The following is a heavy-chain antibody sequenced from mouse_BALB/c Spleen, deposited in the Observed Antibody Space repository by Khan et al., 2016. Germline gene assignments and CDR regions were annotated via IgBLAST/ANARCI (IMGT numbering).Heavy chain of an antibody. Sequence: QVQLQQSGPELVKPGASVQMSCKASGYTFTDYVITWVKQRTGQGLEWIGEIYPGSGSTYYTEKFKGKATLTADKSSNTAYMQLSRLTSEDSAVYFCTSLYYFDYWGQGTTLTVSS. CDR2: IYPGSGST. CDR3: TSLYYFDY. CDR1: GYTFTDYV. J-gene: IGHJ2*01. V-gene: IGHV1-77*01.